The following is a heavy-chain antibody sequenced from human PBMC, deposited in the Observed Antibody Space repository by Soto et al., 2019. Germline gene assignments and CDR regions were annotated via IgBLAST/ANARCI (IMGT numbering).Heavy chain of an antibody. V-gene: IGHV3-23*01. Sequence: EVQLLESGGGLVQPGGSLRLSCAASGFTFSSYAMRWVRQAPVKGLEWVSAISGSGDSTYYADSVRGRFTISRDNSKNTLYLQMNSLRAVDTAVYYCARRGSGSYYDSWGQGTLVTVSS. CDR1: GFTFSSYA. CDR3: ARRGSGSYYDS. CDR2: ISGSGDST. J-gene: IGHJ4*02. D-gene: IGHD1-26*01.